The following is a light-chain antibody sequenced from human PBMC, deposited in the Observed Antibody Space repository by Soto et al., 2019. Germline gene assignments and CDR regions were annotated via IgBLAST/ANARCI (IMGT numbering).Light chain of an antibody. J-gene: IGLJ1*01. CDR1: SSNIGGYNV. CDR2: EGI. Sequence: QSHRTQPPSVSLSPGQSITISCRGTSSNIGGYNVVSLYQQHPGKAPKVIVYEGIKRPSGVSDRFSGSTSGSTASLTISGLQAEDEAEYYCCSYVGATTYVFGSGTKVNV. CDR3: CSYVGATTYV. V-gene: IGLV2-23*01.